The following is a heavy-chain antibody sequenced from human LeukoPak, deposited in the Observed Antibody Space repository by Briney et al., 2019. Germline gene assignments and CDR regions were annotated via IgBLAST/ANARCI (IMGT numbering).Heavy chain of an antibody. CDR3: AKMRAASYYFDY. D-gene: IGHD6-6*01. CDR2: ISGSGGST. Sequence: EWGSAISGSGGSTYYADSVKGRFTISRDNSKNTLYLQMNSLRAEDTAVYYCAKMRAASYYFDYWGQGTLVTVSS. J-gene: IGHJ4*02. V-gene: IGHV3-23*01.